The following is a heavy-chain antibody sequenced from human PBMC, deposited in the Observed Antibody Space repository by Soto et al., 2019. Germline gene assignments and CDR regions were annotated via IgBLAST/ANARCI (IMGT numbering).Heavy chain of an antibody. J-gene: IGHJ4*02. D-gene: IGHD6-13*01. CDR2: ISYDGSNK. Sequence: GGSLRLSCAASGFTFSSYAMHWVRQAPGKGLEWVAVISYDGSNKYYADSVKGRYTISRDNSKNTLYLQMNSLRAEDTAVYYCARDLLIAALDYWGQGTLVTVSS. V-gene: IGHV3-30-3*01. CDR3: ARDLLIAALDY. CDR1: GFTFSSYA.